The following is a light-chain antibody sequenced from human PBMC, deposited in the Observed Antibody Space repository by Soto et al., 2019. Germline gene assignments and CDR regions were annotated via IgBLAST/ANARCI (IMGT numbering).Light chain of an antibody. J-gene: IGLJ2*01. CDR1: SSDVGGYSF. CDR3: SSYTSSSTPVV. Sequence: QSALTQPASVSGSPGQSITISCTGTSSDVGGYSFVSWYQQYSGKAPKLMIYAVSYRPSGVSNRFSGSKSANTASLTISGLQAEDEADYYCSSYTSSSTPVVFGGGTQLTV. CDR2: AVS. V-gene: IGLV2-14*01.